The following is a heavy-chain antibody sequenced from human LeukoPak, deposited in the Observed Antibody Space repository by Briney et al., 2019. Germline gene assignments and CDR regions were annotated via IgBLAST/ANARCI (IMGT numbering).Heavy chain of an antibody. CDR1: GYSISSGYY. D-gene: IGHD1-26*01. Sequence: PSETLSLTCTVSGYSISSGYYWGWIRQPPGKGLEWIGSIYHSGSTYYNPSLKSRVTISVDTSKNQFSLKLSSVTAADTAVYYCARGGGSYYFYYYYYMDVWGKGTTVTVSS. CDR2: IYHSGST. J-gene: IGHJ6*03. CDR3: ARGGGSYYFYYYYYMDV. V-gene: IGHV4-38-2*02.